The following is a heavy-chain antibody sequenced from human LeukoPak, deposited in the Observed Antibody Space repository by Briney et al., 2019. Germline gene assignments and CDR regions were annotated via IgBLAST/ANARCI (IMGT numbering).Heavy chain of an antibody. CDR2: ISYDGSNK. CDR3: AKPLWFGEMGYYGMDV. D-gene: IGHD3-10*01. J-gene: IGHJ6*04. V-gene: IGHV3-30*18. Sequence: PGGSLRLSCAASGFTFSSYGMHWVRQAPGKGLEWVAVISYDGSNKYYADSAKGRFTISRDNSKNTLYLQMNSLRAEDTAVYYCAKPLWFGEMGYYGMDVWGKGTTVTVSS. CDR1: GFTFSSYG.